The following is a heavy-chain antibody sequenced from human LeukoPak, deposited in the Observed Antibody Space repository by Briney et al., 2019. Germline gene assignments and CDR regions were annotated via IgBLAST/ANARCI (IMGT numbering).Heavy chain of an antibody. D-gene: IGHD3-22*01. V-gene: IGHV3-23*01. Sequence: GGSLRLSCAASGFSFSSYAMSWVRQAPGKGLEWVSAISGSGGSTYYADSVKGRFTISRDNSKNTLYLQMNSLRAEDTAVYYCAKKDSSGYYNPTDYWGQGTLVTVSS. CDR3: AKKDSSGYYNPTDY. CDR1: GFSFSSYA. CDR2: ISGSGGST. J-gene: IGHJ4*02.